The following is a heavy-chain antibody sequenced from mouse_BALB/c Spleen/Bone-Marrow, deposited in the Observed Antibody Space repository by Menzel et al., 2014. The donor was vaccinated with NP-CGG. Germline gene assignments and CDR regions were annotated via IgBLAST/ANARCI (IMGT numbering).Heavy chain of an antibody. V-gene: IGHV5-9-4*01. J-gene: IGHJ2*01. CDR3: ARDSSGHFDY. CDR2: ISSGGSYT. CDR1: GFTFSYYG. D-gene: IGHD3-1*01. Sequence: DVMLVESGGGLVKPGGSLKLSCAASGFTFSYYGMSWVRQSPEKRLEWVAEISSGGSYTYYPDTVTGRFTISRDNAKNTLYLEMSSLRSEDTAMYYCARDSSGHFDYWGQGTTLTVSS.